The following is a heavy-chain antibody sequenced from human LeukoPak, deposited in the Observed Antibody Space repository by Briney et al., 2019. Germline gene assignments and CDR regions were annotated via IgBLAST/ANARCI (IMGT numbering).Heavy chain of an antibody. CDR1: GFTSSTYG. D-gene: IGHD3-22*01. CDR3: AILSSYDSSGYLFDY. V-gene: IGHV3-33*01. J-gene: IGHJ4*02. Sequence: GGSLRLSCAASGFTSSTYGMHWVRQAPGKGLEWVAVIWYDGSNKYYADSVKGRFTISRDNSKNTLYLQMNSLRAEDTAVYYCAILSSYDSSGYLFDYWGQGTLVTVSS. CDR2: IWYDGSNK.